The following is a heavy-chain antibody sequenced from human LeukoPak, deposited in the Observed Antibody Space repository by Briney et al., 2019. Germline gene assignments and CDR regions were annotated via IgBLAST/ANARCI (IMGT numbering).Heavy chain of an antibody. V-gene: IGHV3-23*01. CDR3: AKSSGYSGSYSADY. D-gene: IGHD1-26*01. CDR2: ISGSGGST. J-gene: IGHJ4*02. Sequence: PGGSLRLSCGASGFTFSSYAMSWVRQAPGKGQEWVSAISGSGGSTYYADSVKGRFTISRDNSKNTLYLQMNSLRAEDTAVYYCAKSSGYSGSYSADYWGQGTLVTVPS. CDR1: GFTFSSYA.